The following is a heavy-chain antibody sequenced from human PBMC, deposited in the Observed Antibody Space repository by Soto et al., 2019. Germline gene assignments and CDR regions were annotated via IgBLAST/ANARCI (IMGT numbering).Heavy chain of an antibody. CDR1: GGSISSYY. CDR2: IYTSGST. CDR3: ARAGCSGGSCYSYYYYGMDV. J-gene: IGHJ6*02. V-gene: IGHV4-4*07. D-gene: IGHD2-15*01. Sequence: PSETLSLTCTVSGGSISSYYWSWIRQSAGKGLEWIGRIYTSGSTNYNPSLKSRVTTSVDTSKNQFSLKLSSVTAADTAVYYCARAGCSGGSCYSYYYYGMDVWGQGTTVTVSS.